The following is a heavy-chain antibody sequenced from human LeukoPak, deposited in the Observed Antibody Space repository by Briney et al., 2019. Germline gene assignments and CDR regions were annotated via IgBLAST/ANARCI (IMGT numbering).Heavy chain of an antibody. J-gene: IGHJ4*02. Sequence: GASVKVSCKVSGCTLTELSMHWVRQAPGKGLEWMGGFDPEDGETIYAQKFQGRVTMTRNTSKSTAYMELSSLRSEDTAVYYCAWTSGFDYWGQGTLVTVSS. V-gene: IGHV1-24*01. D-gene: IGHD3-10*01. CDR1: GCTLTELS. CDR2: FDPEDGET. CDR3: AWTSGFDY.